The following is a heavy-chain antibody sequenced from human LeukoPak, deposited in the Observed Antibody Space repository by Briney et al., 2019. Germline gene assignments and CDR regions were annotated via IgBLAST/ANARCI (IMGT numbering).Heavy chain of an antibody. D-gene: IGHD6-19*01. CDR2: IYYSGST. CDR1: GGSISSYY. V-gene: IGHV4-59*01. CDR3: ARVGSVAVAGTRYYYYYGMDV. J-gene: IGHJ6*02. Sequence: PSETLSLTCTVSGGSISSYYWSWIRQPPGKGLEWIGYIYYSGSTNYNPSPKSRVTISVDTSKNQFSLKLSSVTAADTAVYYCARVGSVAVAGTRYYYYYGMDVWGQGTTVTVSS.